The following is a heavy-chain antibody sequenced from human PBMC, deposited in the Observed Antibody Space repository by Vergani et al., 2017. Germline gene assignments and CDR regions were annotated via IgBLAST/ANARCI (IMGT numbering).Heavy chain of an antibody. CDR3: ARVRITMVRGVSQFGVY. CDR2: ITPFNGNT. J-gene: IGHJ4*02. CDR1: GYTFTYRY. D-gene: IGHD3-10*01. V-gene: IGHV1-45*02. Sequence: QMQLVQSGAEVKKTGSSVKVSCKASGYTFTYRYLHWVRQAPGQALEWMGWITPFNGNTNYAQTFQDRVTITRDRSMSTAYMEMSSLRSEDTAMYYCARVRITMVRGVSQFGVYWGQGTLVTVSS.